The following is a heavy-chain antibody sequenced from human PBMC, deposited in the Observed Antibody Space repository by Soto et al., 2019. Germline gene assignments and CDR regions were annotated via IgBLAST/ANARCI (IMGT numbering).Heavy chain of an antibody. J-gene: IGHJ4*02. CDR2: ISSSSNII. CDR3: ARDGITGYSSGWSGGDF. Sequence: EVQLVESGGGLVQPGGSLRLSCAASGFTFSSYSMNWVRQAPGKGLEWVSYISSSSNIIYYADSVKGRFTISRDNAKNSLYLHMNSLRAEDTAVYYCARDGITGYSSGWSGGDFWGQETLVTVSS. CDR1: GFTFSSYS. V-gene: IGHV3-48*01. D-gene: IGHD6-19*01.